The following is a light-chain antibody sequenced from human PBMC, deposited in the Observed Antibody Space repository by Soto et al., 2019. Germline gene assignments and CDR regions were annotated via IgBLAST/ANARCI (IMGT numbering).Light chain of an antibody. J-gene: IGKJ4*01. V-gene: IGKV3-11*01. CDR3: QQRSSWPRALT. CDR2: DAS. Sequence: EIELTQSPATLSLTPGERATLSCRASQSVSSYLAWYQQKPGQAPRLLIYDASNRATGIPARFSGSGSGTDFTLTISSLEPEDFAVYYCQQRSSWPRALTFGGGTKVEIK. CDR1: QSVSSY.